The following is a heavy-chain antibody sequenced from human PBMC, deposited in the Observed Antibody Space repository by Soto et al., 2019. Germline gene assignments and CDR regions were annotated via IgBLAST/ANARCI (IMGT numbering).Heavy chain of an antibody. CDR1: GGSISSSSYY. D-gene: IGHD6-19*01. Sequence: SETLSLTCTVSGGSISSSSYYWGWIRQPPGKGLEGVGSIYYSGSTYYNPSLKSRVTISVDTSKNQFSLKLSSVTAADTAVYYCARARRGCFLGHFDYWGQGTLVTVSS. CDR3: ARARRGCFLGHFDY. CDR2: IYYSGST. J-gene: IGHJ4*02. V-gene: IGHV4-39*01.